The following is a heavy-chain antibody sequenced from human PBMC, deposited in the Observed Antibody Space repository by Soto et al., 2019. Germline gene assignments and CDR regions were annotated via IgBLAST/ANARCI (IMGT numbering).Heavy chain of an antibody. J-gene: IGHJ4*02. CDR3: AKDESPAPYYYGSGGRFDY. CDR2: ISGSGDST. CDR1: GVTFRSYA. Sequence: GGSLRLSCAASGVTFRSYAMGWVRQAPGKGLEWVSGISGSGDSTYHADSVKGRFTISRDNSKNTLYLQMNSLRAEDTAVYCCAKDESPAPYYYGSGGRFDYWGQGTLVTVSS. D-gene: IGHD3-10*01. V-gene: IGHV3-23*01.